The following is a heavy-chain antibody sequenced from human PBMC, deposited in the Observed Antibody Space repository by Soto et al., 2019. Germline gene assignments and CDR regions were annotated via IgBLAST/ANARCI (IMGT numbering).Heavy chain of an antibody. Sequence: SLRLSCAASGFTFSSYGMHWVRQAPGKGLEWVAVIWYDGSNKYYADSVKGRFTISRDNSKNTLYLQMNSLRAEDTAVYYCARDRLYCSSTSCYTLYFDYWGQGTLVTVSS. CDR2: IWYDGSNK. V-gene: IGHV3-33*01. CDR3: ARDRLYCSSTSCYTLYFDY. CDR1: GFTFSSYG. D-gene: IGHD2-2*02. J-gene: IGHJ4*02.